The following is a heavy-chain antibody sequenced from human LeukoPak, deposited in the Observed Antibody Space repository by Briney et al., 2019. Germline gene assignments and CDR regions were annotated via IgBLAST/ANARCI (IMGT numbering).Heavy chain of an antibody. Sequence: ASVKVSCKASGYTFTSYDINWVRQATGQGLEWMGWMNPNSGNTGYAQKFQGRVTMTRNTSISTAYMELSSLRAEDTAVYYCAKDRRVYYYDSSGNGPWDYWGQGTLVTVSS. D-gene: IGHD3-22*01. CDR1: GYTFTSYD. CDR3: AKDRRVYYYDSSGNGPWDY. J-gene: IGHJ4*02. V-gene: IGHV1-8*01. CDR2: MNPNSGNT.